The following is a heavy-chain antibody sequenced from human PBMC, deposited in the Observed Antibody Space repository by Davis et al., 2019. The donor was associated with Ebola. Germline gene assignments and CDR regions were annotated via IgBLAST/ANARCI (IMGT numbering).Heavy chain of an antibody. Sequence: GGSLRLSCAASGFTFDDYAMHWVRQAPGKGLEWVSGFSWNSSIIGYADSVKGRFTISRDNAKNSLYLQMTSLRAEDTALYYCAKDGSNIPFDYWGQGTLVTVSS. J-gene: IGHJ4*02. D-gene: IGHD2/OR15-2a*01. CDR2: FSWNSSII. V-gene: IGHV3-9*01. CDR1: GFTFDDYA. CDR3: AKDGSNIPFDY.